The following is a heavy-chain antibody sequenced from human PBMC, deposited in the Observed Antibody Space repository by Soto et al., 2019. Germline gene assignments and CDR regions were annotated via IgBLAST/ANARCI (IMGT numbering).Heavy chain of an antibody. V-gene: IGHV3-30-3*01. CDR3: ARDELGDGIAVAGNFDY. J-gene: IGHJ4*02. CDR2: ISYDGSNK. D-gene: IGHD6-19*01. CDR1: GFTFSSYA. Sequence: GGSLRLSCAASGFTFSSYAMHWVRQAPGKGLEWVAVISYDGSNKYYADSVKGRFTISRDNSKNTLYLQMNSLRVEDTAVYYCARDELGDGIAVAGNFDYWGQGTLVTVSS.